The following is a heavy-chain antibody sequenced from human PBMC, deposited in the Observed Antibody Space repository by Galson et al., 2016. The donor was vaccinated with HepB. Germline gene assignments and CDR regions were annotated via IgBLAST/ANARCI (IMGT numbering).Heavy chain of an antibody. CDR2: IYHSGSS. CDR1: NGSISSGRHP. Sequence: TLSLTCGVSNGSISSGRHPWSWIRQPPGKGLERIGYIYHSGSSYYSPSLRSRVTMSVDKSKDQFSLKVTSVAAADTAMYYCARGGGIGWFDPWGQGILVSGSS. D-gene: IGHD2-21*01. CDR3: ARGGGIGWFDP. V-gene: IGHV4-30-2*01. J-gene: IGHJ5*02.